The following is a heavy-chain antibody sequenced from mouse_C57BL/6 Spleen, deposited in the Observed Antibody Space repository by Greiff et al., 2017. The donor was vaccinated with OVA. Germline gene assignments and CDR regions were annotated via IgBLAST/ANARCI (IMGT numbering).Heavy chain of an antibody. J-gene: IGHJ3*01. CDR1: GFNIKDYY. CDR3: ATGYDSGCAY. V-gene: IGHV14-1*01. CDR2: IDPEDGDT. Sequence: VQLQQSGAELVRPGASVKLSCTASGFNIKDYYMHWVKQRPEQGLEWIGRIDPEDGDTEYAPKFQGKATLTADTSSITAYLQLSSLTSEDSAGNYCATGYDSGCAYWGQGTLVTVSA. D-gene: IGHD2-4*01.